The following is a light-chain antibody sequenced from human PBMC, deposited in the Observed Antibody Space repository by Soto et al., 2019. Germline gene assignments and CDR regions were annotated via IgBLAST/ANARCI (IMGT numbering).Light chain of an antibody. V-gene: IGKV3-15*01. CDR3: QQYNNWTL. J-gene: IGKJ1*01. Sequence: EIVMTQSPATLSVSPGERATLSCRASQSVSSNLAWYQQKPGQAPRLLIYGAPTRATGIPARFSGSGSGTEFTLTISSLQYEDFAVYYCQQYNNWTLFGQETKVDIK. CDR1: QSVSSN. CDR2: GAP.